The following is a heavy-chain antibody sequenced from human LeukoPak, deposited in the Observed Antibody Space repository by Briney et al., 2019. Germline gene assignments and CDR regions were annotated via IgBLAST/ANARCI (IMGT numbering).Heavy chain of an antibody. J-gene: IGHJ6*03. CDR2: ISSSSSYI. D-gene: IGHD3-10*01. Sequence: GGSLRLSCAASGFTFSSYSMNWVRQAPGKGLEWVSSISSSSSYIYYADSVKGRFTISRDNAKNSPYLQMNSLRAEDTAVYYCARGDYGSGSPYYYYYMDVWGKGTTVTISS. CDR3: ARGDYGSGSPYYYYYMDV. CDR1: GFTFSSYS. V-gene: IGHV3-21*01.